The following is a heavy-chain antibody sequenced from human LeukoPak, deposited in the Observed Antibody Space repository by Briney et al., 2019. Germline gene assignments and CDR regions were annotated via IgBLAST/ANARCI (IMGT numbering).Heavy chain of an antibody. CDR3: AKGGFMITFGGVIVD. CDR1: GFTFSISA. D-gene: IGHD3-16*02. CDR2: ISYDGSNK. Sequence: GGSLRLSCAASGFTFSISAINWVRQAPGKGLEWVAVISYDGSNKYYADSVKGRFTISRDNSKNTLYLQMNSLRAEDTAVYYCAKGGFMITFGGVIVDWGQGTLVTVSS. J-gene: IGHJ4*02. V-gene: IGHV3-30*18.